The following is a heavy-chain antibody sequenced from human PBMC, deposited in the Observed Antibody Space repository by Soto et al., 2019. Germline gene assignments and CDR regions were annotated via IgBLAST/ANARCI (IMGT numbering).Heavy chain of an antibody. D-gene: IGHD6-19*01. Sequence: SETLSLTCTVSGGSIISYYWSWIRQPPGKGLEWIGYIYYSGGTSYNPSLKSRVTISVDTSKNQFSLKLSSVTAADTAVYYCAGYTSGWSFDYWGQGTLVTVSS. CDR2: IYYSGGT. CDR3: AGYTSGWSFDY. CDR1: GGSIISYY. J-gene: IGHJ4*02. V-gene: IGHV4-59*01.